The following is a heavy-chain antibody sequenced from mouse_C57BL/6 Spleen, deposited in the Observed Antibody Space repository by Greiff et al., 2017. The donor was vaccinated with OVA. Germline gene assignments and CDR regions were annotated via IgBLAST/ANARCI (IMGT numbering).Heavy chain of an antibody. J-gene: IGHJ3*01. CDR3: ARSNYYGSSYVGFAY. Sequence: EVKLLESGPELVKPGASVKMSCKASGYTFTDYNMHWVKQSHGKSLEWIGYINPNNGGTSYNQKFKGKATLTVNKSSSTAYMELSSLTSEDSAVYYCARSNYYGSSYVGFAYWGQGTLVTVSA. CDR2: INPNNGGT. CDR1: GYTFTDYN. V-gene: IGHV1-22*01. D-gene: IGHD1-1*01.